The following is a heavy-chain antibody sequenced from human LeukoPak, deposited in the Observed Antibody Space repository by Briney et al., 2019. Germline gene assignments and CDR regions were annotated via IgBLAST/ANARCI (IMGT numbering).Heavy chain of an antibody. Sequence: GTSVEVSCKASGFTFTSSAMQWVRQARGQRLEWIGWIVVGSGNTNYAQKFQERVTITRDMSTSTAYMELSSLRSEDTAVYYCAADGVVAHHNWFDPWGQGTLVTVSS. V-gene: IGHV1-58*02. CDR3: AADGVVAHHNWFDP. CDR1: GFTFTSSA. D-gene: IGHD2-15*01. J-gene: IGHJ5*02. CDR2: IVVGSGNT.